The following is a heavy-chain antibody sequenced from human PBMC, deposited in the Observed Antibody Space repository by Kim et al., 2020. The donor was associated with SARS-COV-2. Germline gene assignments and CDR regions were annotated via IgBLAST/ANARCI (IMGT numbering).Heavy chain of an antibody. V-gene: IGHV3-23*01. CDR2: ISSSGSST. Sequence: GGSLRLSCAASGFTFSNYAMSWVRQAPGRGPEWVSSISSSGSSTYIADSVKGRFTISRDNSKNTIFLQMNSLRAEDTAVYYCAKPYCTNDTCYSTDSWGQGTLVTVSS. J-gene: IGHJ4*02. D-gene: IGHD2-8*01. CDR1: GFTFSNYA. CDR3: AKPYCTNDTCYSTDS.